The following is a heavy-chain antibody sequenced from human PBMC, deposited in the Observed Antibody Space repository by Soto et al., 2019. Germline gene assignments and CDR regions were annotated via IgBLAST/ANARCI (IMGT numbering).Heavy chain of an antibody. CDR1: GFTFSSYS. V-gene: IGHV3-21*01. J-gene: IGHJ4*02. Sequence: EVQLVESGGGLVKPGGSLRLSCAASGFTFSSYSMNWVRQAPGKGLEWVSSISSSSSYIYYADSVKGRFTIYRDNAKNSLYLQMNSLRAEDTAVYYCARGLSGSYSYWGQGTLVTVSS. D-gene: IGHD3-10*01. CDR2: ISSSSSYI. CDR3: ARGLSGSYSY.